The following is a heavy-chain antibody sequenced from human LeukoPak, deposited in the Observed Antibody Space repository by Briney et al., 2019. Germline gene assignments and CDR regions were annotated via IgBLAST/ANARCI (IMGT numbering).Heavy chain of an antibody. V-gene: IGHV4-34*01. J-gene: IGHJ5*02. CDR3: ARGLGYCSSTSCSNWFDP. D-gene: IGHD2-2*01. CDR2: IYYSGST. Sequence: PSETLSLTCAVYGGSFSGYYWGWIRQPPGKGLEWIGSIYYSGSTYYNPSLKSRVTISVDTSKNQFSLKLSSVTAADTAVYYCARGLGYCSSTSCSNWFDPWGQGTLVTVSS. CDR1: GGSFSGYY.